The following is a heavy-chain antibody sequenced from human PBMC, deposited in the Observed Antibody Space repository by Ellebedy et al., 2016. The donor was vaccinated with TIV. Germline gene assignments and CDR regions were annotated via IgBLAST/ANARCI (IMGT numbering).Heavy chain of an antibody. J-gene: IGHJ4*02. CDR1: RFSFSGFA. D-gene: IGHD3-9*01. CDR3: VKADRYYEILTGFLDY. Sequence: GESLKISXSASRFSFSGFAMPWVRQAPGKGLEYVSGIDNIGGKTYYADSVKGRFSISRDNSKYTLYLQMNSLRAEDTAVYYCVKADRYYEILTGFLDYWGQGTLVTVSS. CDR2: IDNIGGKT. V-gene: IGHV3-64D*06.